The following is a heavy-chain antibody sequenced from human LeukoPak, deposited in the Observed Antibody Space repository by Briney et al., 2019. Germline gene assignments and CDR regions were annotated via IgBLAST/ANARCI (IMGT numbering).Heavy chain of an antibody. J-gene: IGHJ6*02. Sequence: TSETLSLTCTVSGGSINISNYYWGWIRQPPGKGLECIGNIHYSGIIFYNPSFKSRVTFSVDTSKNYFSLKLSSVTAADMAVYYCARVDCSSTRQYYYYGMDVWGQGTTVTVSS. D-gene: IGHD2-2*01. CDR3: ARVDCSSTRQYYYYGMDV. V-gene: IGHV4-39*02. CDR2: IHYSGII. CDR1: GGSINISNYY.